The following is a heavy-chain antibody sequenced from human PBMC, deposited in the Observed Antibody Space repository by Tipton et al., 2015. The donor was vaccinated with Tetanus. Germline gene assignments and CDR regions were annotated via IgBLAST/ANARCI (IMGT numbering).Heavy chain of an antibody. Sequence: SLRLSCAASGFTFSNYWMSWVRQAPGKGLEWVANIDQAGSDKYYVDSVKGRFTISRDNAKNSLFLQMNSLRAEDTALYYCARDRLVGTNHYDYWGQGTLVTVSS. V-gene: IGHV3-7*01. J-gene: IGHJ1*01. D-gene: IGHD3-16*01. CDR1: GFTFSNYW. CDR3: ARDRLVGTNHYDY. CDR2: IDQAGSDK.